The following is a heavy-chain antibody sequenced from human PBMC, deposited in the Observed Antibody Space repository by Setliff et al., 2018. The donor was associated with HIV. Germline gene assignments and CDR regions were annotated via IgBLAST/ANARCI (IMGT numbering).Heavy chain of an antibody. CDR1: GGSISSGDYY. D-gene: IGHD6-13*01. CDR2: IYYSGST. Sequence: SETLSLTCTVSGGSISSGDYYWSWIRQPPGKGLEWIGYIYYSGSTYYNPSLKSRVSISVDMSKNQFSLKLSSVTAADTAVYYRARDNPEYSSSWSALYYWGQGTLVTVSS. CDR3: ARDNPEYSSSWSALYY. J-gene: IGHJ4*02. V-gene: IGHV4-30-4*08.